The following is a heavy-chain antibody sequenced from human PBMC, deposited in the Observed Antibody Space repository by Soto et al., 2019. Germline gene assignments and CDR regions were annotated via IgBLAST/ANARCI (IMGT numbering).Heavy chain of an antibody. CDR2: IYYSRRT. V-gene: IGHV4-59*01. CDR1: GCSISSYY. D-gene: IGHD6-25*01. Sequence: PETLSLTCTVSGCSISSYYWSWIRQPPGKGLERIGYIYYSRRTNYNPSIKSRVTISVDTSKNQFSLKLSSVTAADTTVYYFARDSSANNDYYYYYYMDVWGKGTTVTVSS. J-gene: IGHJ6*03. CDR3: ARDSSANNDYYYYYYMDV.